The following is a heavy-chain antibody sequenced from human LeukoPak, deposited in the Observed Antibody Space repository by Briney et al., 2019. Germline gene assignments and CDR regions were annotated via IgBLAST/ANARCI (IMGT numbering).Heavy chain of an antibody. J-gene: IGHJ4*02. CDR1: GFTFSSYG. D-gene: IGHD3-10*01. CDR3: ARVGSGGPGDY. CDR2: ISYDGSNK. Sequence: GGSLRLSCAASGFTFSSYGMHWVRQAPGKGLEWVAVISYDGSNKYYADSVKGRFTISRDNAKNSLYLQMNSLRAEDTAVYYCARVGSGGPGDYWGQGTLVTVSS. V-gene: IGHV3-30*03.